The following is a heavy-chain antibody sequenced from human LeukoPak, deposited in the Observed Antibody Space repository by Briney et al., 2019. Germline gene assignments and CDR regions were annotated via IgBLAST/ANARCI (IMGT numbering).Heavy chain of an antibody. D-gene: IGHD5-18*01. CDR2: IYYSGST. CDR3: ARVEADTAMSEGFDY. Sequence: SETLSLTCTVSGGSISSGGYYWSWIRQHPGKGLEWIGYIYYSGSTYYNPSLKSRVTISVDTSKNQFSLKLSSVTAADTAVYYCARVEADTAMSEGFDYWGQGTLVTVSS. CDR1: GGSISSGGYY. J-gene: IGHJ4*02. V-gene: IGHV4-31*03.